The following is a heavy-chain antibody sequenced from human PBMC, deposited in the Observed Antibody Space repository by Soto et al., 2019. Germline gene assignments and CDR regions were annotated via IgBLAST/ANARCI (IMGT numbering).Heavy chain of an antibody. D-gene: IGHD2-2*01. CDR3: AKVAVVPAPSWFDP. V-gene: IGHV3-23*01. J-gene: IGHJ5*02. CDR2: ISDNGGAT. CDR1: GFTFSSFP. Sequence: PGGSLRLSCAASGFTFSSFPMSWVRQAPGKGLEWVSTISDNGGATYYAESVKGRFTISRDNFKNTLSLQVNSLRAEDTAVYYCAKVAVVPAPSWFDPWGQGTLVTVSS.